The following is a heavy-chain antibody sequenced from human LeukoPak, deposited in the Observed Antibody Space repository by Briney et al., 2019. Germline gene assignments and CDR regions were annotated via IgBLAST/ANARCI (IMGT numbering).Heavy chain of an antibody. D-gene: IGHD4-17*01. V-gene: IGHV3-48*02. CDR2: ISSSSSTI. CDR3: ARGRKRGFYWDGDHPLFDY. J-gene: IGHJ4*02. Sequence: PGGSLRLSCAASGFTFSSYSMNWVRQAPGKGLEWVSYISSSSSTIYYADSVKGRFTISRDNAKNSLYLQMNSLRDEETAVYYCARGRKRGFYWDGDHPLFDYWGQGTLVTVSS. CDR1: GFTFSSYS.